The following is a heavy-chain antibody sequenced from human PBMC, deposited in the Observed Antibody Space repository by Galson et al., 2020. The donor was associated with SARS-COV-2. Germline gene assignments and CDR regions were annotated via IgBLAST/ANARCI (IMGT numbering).Heavy chain of an antibody. CDR1: GGSISVGTYY. CDR3: ARRIEMAATNWFDP. CDR2: IHYSGST. D-gene: IGHD6-19*01. Sequence: SETLSLTCTVSGGSISVGTYYWSWLRQNPGKGLEWIRYIHYSGSTYYNPSLESRVSISLDTSKSQFSLKLSSVTAADTAIYYCARRIEMAATNWFDPWGQGTLVTVSS. J-gene: IGHJ5*02. V-gene: IGHV4-31*03.